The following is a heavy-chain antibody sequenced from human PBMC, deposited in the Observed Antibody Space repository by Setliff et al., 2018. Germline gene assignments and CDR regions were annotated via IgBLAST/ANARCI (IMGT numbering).Heavy chain of an antibody. Sequence: KASETLSLTCTVSGGSISSYYWSWIRQPAGKGLEWIGRIYTSGSTNYSPSLKSRVTMSVDTSKNQFSLKLSSVTAADTAVYYCARDRRGYSYGSLGYYYYYMDVWGKGTTVTVSS. V-gene: IGHV4-4*07. CDR2: IYTSGST. CDR1: GGSISSYY. D-gene: IGHD5-18*01. CDR3: ARDRRGYSYGSLGYYYYYMDV. J-gene: IGHJ6*03.